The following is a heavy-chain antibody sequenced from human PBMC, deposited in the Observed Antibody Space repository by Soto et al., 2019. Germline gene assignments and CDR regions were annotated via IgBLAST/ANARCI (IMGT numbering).Heavy chain of an antibody. Sequence: ASETLSLTCTVSGGSISSGGYYWSWIRQHPGKGLEWIGEIYYSGSTNYNPSLKSRVTISVDTSKNQFSLKLSSVTAADTAVYYCARSIPYDYVWGSYRYKFGAFDIWGQGTMVTVSS. CDR2: IYYSGST. V-gene: IGHV4-31*03. J-gene: IGHJ3*02. CDR1: GGSISSGGYY. CDR3: ARSIPYDYVWGSYRYKFGAFDI. D-gene: IGHD3-16*02.